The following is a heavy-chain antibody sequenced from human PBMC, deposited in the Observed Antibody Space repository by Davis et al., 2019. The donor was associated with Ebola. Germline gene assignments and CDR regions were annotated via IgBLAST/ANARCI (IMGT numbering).Heavy chain of an antibody. Sequence: MPSETLSLTCTVSGGSISSSSYYWSWIRQPPGKGLEWIGYIYYSGSTNYNPSLKSRVTISVDTSKNQFSLKLSSVTAADTAVYYCARGVTYYYDSSGYYSQPNYFDYWGQGTLVTVSS. CDR2: IYYSGST. CDR1: GGSISSSSYY. J-gene: IGHJ4*02. V-gene: IGHV4-61*01. D-gene: IGHD3-22*01. CDR3: ARGVTYYYDSSGYYSQPNYFDY.